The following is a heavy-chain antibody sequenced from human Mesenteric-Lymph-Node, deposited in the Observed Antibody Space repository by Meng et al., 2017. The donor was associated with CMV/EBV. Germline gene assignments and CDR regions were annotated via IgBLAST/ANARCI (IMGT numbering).Heavy chain of an antibody. J-gene: IGHJ4*02. CDR3: VGESQPGGCDY. CDR1: GFTFSTYV. Sequence: GESLKISCVASGFTFSTYVMTWVRQAPGRGLEWVSTIHTGGLTTYYTDSVKGRFTISRDSAKNSIYLQMNSLRPEDTALYYCVGESQPGGCDYWGQGSLVTVSS. V-gene: IGHV3-23*01. CDR2: IHTGGLTT. D-gene: IGHD1-14*01.